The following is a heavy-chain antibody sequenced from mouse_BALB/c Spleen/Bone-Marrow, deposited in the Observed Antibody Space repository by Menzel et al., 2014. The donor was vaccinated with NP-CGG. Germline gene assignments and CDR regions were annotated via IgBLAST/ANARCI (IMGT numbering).Heavy chain of an antibody. Sequence: EVHLVESGGGLVKSGGSLKLSCAASGFSFNSYGMSWVRQTPEKRLEWVATISGGGSYTFYPDSVKGRFTISRGNAKNNLHLQLSSLRSEDTALYYCARHAYYDQTEVSFVYWGQGTLVTVSA. V-gene: IGHV5-9-2*01. J-gene: IGHJ3*01. D-gene: IGHD2-4*01. CDR3: ARHAYYDQTEVSFVY. CDR1: GFSFNSYG. CDR2: ISGGGSYT.